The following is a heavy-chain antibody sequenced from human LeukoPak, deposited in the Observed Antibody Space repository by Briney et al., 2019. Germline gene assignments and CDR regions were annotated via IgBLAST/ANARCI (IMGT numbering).Heavy chain of an antibody. J-gene: IGHJ4*02. CDR2: IRSKSNSYAT. V-gene: IGHV3-73*01. D-gene: IGHD5-18*01. CDR3: TRQEEPTALIDH. CDR1: GFSFSGSA. Sequence: PGGSLKRPCAASGFSFSGSAMHWVRQASGKGLEWVGRIRSKSNSYATAYGASVKGRFTISRDESKNTAYLQMNSLKTEDTAVYYCTRQEEPTALIDHWGQGTLVTVSS.